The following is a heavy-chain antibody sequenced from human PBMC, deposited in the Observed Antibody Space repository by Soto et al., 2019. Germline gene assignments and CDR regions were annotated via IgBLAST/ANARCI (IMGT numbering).Heavy chain of an antibody. CDR2: ISGDNDNT. D-gene: IGHD2-2*01. CDR1: GYIFSNFG. V-gene: IGHV1-18*01. CDR3: AKDASSWFYYYYGMHV. J-gene: IGHJ6*02. Sequence: QIQLVQSGPEVRKPGASVKVSCKDSGYIFSNFGISWVRQAPGQGLAWMGWISGDNDNTNYAHKFQDRVRMTTHISPSTAYMELTTLRSEDTAVYYCAKDASSWFYYYYGMHVWGQGNTVTVS.